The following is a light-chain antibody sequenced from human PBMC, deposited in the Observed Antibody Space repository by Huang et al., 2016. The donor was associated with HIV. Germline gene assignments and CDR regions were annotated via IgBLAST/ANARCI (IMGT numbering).Light chain of an antibody. CDR2: KVS. J-gene: IGKJ4*01. CDR1: HSLLQSDGKTH. V-gene: IGKV2-30*02. Sequence: DVVMTQSPLSLPVTLGQPASSSCRSSHSLLQSDGKTHLSWFHQRPGQSPRRLIYKVSNRDSGVPDRVSGSGSGTDVTLKISRVEAEDVGVYYCLQGAFWPLTVGGGTKVEIK. CDR3: LQGAFWPLT.